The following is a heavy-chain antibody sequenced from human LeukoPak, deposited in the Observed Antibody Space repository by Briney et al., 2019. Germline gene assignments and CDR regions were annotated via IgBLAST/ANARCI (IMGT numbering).Heavy chain of an antibody. CDR3: AREGGQWLVGYYFDY. V-gene: IGHV4-38-2*02. D-gene: IGHD6-19*01. CDR1: GYSISSGYY. CDR2: IYHSGST. J-gene: IGHJ4*02. Sequence: SSETLSLTCTVSGYSISSGYYWGWIRQPPGKGLEWIGSIYHSGSTYYNPSLKSRVTISVDTSKNQFSLKLSSVTAADTAVYYCAREGGQWLVGYYFDYWGQGTLVTVSS.